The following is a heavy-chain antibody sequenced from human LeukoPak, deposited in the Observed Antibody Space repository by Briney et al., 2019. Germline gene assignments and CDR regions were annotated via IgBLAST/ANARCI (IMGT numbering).Heavy chain of an antibody. CDR1: GGSIKDYY. D-gene: IGHD3-10*02. V-gene: IGHV4-4*07. CDR3: ARARFGYYFDY. Sequence: SETLSLTCTVSGGSIKDYYWTWIRQPAGKGLEWIGRIYTTGSTNYNPSLQSRVTMSVDTSKNQFSLKLTPVTAADTAMYYCARARFGYYFDYWGQGTLVTVSS. CDR2: IYTTGST. J-gene: IGHJ4*02.